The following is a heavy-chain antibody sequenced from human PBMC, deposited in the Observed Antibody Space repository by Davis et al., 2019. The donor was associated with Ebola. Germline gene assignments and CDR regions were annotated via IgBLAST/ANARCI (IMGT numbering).Heavy chain of an antibody. CDR3: VRPAFGSHYFDY. D-gene: IGHD2-2*01. V-gene: IGHV3-13*01. Sequence: PGGSLRLSCAASGFSFRTYDMHWVRQVTGKTLEWVSAIGTAGDTYYPASLKGRFTISREHARNSLYLQMNSLRTEDTAVYYCVRPAFGSHYFDYWGQGILVTVSS. CDR2: IGTAGDT. J-gene: IGHJ4*02. CDR1: GFSFRTYD.